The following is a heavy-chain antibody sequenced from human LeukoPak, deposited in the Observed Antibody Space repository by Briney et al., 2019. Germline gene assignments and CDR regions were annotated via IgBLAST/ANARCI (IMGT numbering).Heavy chain of an antibody. D-gene: IGHD5-12*01. CDR3: ARERSIVATTPQNWFDP. J-gene: IGHJ5*02. Sequence: SQTLSLTCAISGDSFSNKNTAWNWIRQSPSRGLEWLGRTYYRSKWYNDYAVSVKSRITINPDTSKNQFSLQLNSVTPEDTAVYYCARERSIVATTPQNWFDPWGQGTLVTVSS. CDR2: TYYRSKWYN. V-gene: IGHV6-1*01. CDR1: GDSFSNKNTA.